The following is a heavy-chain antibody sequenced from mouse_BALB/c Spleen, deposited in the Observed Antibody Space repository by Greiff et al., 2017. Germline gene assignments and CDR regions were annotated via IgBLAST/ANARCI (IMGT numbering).Heavy chain of an antibody. Sequence: QVQLQQPGAELVKPGASVKLSCKASGYTFTSYWMHWVKQRPGQGLEWIGEIDPSDSYTNYNQKFKGKATLTVDKSSSTAYMQLSSLTSEDSAVYYCARRYYRYDGFAYWGQGTLVTVSA. CDR1: GYTFTSYW. D-gene: IGHD2-14*01. CDR2: IDPSDSYT. CDR3: ARRYYRYDGFAY. J-gene: IGHJ3*01. V-gene: IGHV1-69*02.